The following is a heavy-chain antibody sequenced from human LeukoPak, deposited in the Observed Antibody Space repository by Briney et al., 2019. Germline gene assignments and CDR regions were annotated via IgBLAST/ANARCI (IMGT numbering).Heavy chain of an antibody. Sequence: PGGSLRLSCAASGFTFSSYTMNWVRQAPGKGLEWVSSISSSSSYRYYADSVEGRFNISRDNAKNSLYLQMNSLRAEDTAVYYCAELGITMIGGVWGKGTTVTISS. D-gene: IGHD3-10*02. V-gene: IGHV3-21*01. J-gene: IGHJ6*04. CDR3: AELGITMIGGV. CDR1: GFTFSSYT. CDR2: ISSSSSYR.